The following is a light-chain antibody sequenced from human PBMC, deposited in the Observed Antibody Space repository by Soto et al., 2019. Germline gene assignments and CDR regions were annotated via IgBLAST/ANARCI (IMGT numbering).Light chain of an antibody. V-gene: IGLV1-40*01. CDR3: QSYDGSLSGYV. CDR1: SSNIGAGFD. Sequence: QSVLTQSPSVSGAPGQRATISCTGSSSNIGAGFDVHWYQQLPGTAPKLLIFGHSNRPSGVPDRFSGSKSGTSASLAITGLQPEDEADYYCQSYDGSLSGYVFGTGTKVTVL. J-gene: IGLJ1*01. CDR2: GHS.